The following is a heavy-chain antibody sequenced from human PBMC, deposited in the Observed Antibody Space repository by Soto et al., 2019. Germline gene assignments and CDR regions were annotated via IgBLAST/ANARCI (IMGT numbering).Heavy chain of an antibody. V-gene: IGHV3-23*01. CDR3: AKFPMRPPGDPTSPRVYYFDY. CDR2: ISGSGGST. D-gene: IGHD2-2*01. Sequence: GSLRLSCAASGFTFSSYAMSWVRQAPGKGLEWVSAISGSGGSTYYADSVKGRFTISRDNSKNTLYLQMNSLRAEDTAVYYSAKFPMRPPGDPTSPRVYYFDYGGQEALVTVSS. J-gene: IGHJ4*02. CDR1: GFTFSSYA.